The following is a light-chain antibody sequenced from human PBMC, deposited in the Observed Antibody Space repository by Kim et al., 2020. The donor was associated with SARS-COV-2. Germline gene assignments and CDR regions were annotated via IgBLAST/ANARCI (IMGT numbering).Light chain of an antibody. J-gene: IGKJ2*03. CDR2: AAS. CDR1: HDINDG. V-gene: IGKV1-6*01. Sequence: VGYRVTITGRTIHDINDGLSWYQQKPGQAPTLLIYAASSLQGGVPSRFSGSGSGKDFTLTINSLQAEDVASYYCLQDFTIPYSFGQGTKLEI. CDR3: LQDFTIPYS.